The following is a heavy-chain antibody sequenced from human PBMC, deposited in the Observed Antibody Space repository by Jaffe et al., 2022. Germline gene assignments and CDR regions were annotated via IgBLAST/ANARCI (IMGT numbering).Heavy chain of an antibody. CDR3: AKDRQIRGAQDI. D-gene: IGHD3-3*02. V-gene: IGHV3-23*01. Sequence: EVQLLESGGGLVQPGGSLRLSCAASGFTFSSYAMSWVRQAPGRGLEWVSAVSASGDRTYYADSVKGRLTISRDNSKNTLYLQMTGLRAEDTAVYYCAKDRQIRGAQDIWGQGTMVTVSS. J-gene: IGHJ3*02. CDR1: GFTFSSYA. CDR2: VSASGDRT.